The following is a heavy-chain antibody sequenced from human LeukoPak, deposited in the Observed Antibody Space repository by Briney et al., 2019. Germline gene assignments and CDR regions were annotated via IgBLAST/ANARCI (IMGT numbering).Heavy chain of an antibody. Sequence: GGSLRLSCAASGFTFNNYIMNWVRQAPGKGLEWVSSISSSSDYIYYADSVKGRFTISRDNAKNSLYLQMNSLRAEDTAVYYCARDTRTYSSGWENFDYWGQGTLVTVSS. J-gene: IGHJ4*02. CDR1: GFTFNNYI. D-gene: IGHD6-19*01. V-gene: IGHV3-21*01. CDR3: ARDTRTYSSGWENFDY. CDR2: ISSSSDYI.